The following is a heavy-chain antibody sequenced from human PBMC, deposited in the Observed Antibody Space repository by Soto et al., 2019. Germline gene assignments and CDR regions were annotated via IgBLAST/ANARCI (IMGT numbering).Heavy chain of an antibody. V-gene: IGHV1-58*01. D-gene: IGHD1-26*01. CDR3: AAVQGGEPDDAFDI. J-gene: IGHJ3*02. CDR1: GFTFTSSA. CDR2: IVVGSGNT. Sequence: ASVKVSCKASGFTFTSSAVQWVRQARGQRLEWIGWIVVGSGNTNYAQKFQERVTITRDMSTSTAYMELSSLRSEDTAVYYCAAVQGGEPDDAFDIWGQGTRVTVSS.